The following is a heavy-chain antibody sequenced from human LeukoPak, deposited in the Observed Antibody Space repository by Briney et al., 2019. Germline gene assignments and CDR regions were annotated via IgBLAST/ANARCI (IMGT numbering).Heavy chain of an antibody. CDR3: AKGGGAYYSDSSTYSAPFEH. J-gene: IGHJ4*02. Sequence: GRSLRLSCAASGFTFSSYAMHWVRQAPGKGLEWVAVISYDGSNKYYADSVKGRFTISRDNSKNTLYLQMNSLRAEDTAVYYCAKGGGAYYSDSSTYSAPFEHWGQGTLVTVSS. CDR2: ISYDGSNK. D-gene: IGHD3-22*01. CDR1: GFTFSSYA. V-gene: IGHV3-30-3*01.